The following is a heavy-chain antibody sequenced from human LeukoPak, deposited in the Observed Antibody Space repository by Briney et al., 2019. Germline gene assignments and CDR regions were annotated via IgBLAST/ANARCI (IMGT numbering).Heavy chain of an antibody. CDR2: LHVDGTT. V-gene: IGHV3-66*01. CDR1: GFSVRSNY. J-gene: IGHJ4*02. Sequence: SGGSLRLSCAASGFSVRSNYMSWVRLALGKGLGWVSLLHVDGTTHYAEPVKHRFTISTDTSKNTLFLQMNRLRVDHTAVYYCAGRRTEAAAYDDWGQRTLVTVSS. D-gene: IGHD6-13*01. CDR3: AGRRTEAAAYDD.